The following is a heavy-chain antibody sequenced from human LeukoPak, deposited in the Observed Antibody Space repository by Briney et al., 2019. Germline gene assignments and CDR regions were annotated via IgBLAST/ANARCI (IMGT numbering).Heavy chain of an antibody. CDR2: TSSSDAGT. V-gene: IGHV3-23*01. CDR1: GFPLSSCA. Sequence: TGGSLRLSCAASGFPLSSCAMSWVRQAPGKGLEWVSATSSSDAGTYYADSVRGRFTISRDNSKNTPYLQMNSLRLEDAAVYFCARAPVTSCRGAYCYPFDYWGQGTQVTVSS. D-gene: IGHD2-21*01. CDR3: ARAPVTSCRGAYCYPFDY. J-gene: IGHJ4*02.